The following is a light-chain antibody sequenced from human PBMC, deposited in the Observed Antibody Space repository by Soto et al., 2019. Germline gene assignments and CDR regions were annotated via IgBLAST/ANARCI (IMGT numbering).Light chain of an antibody. CDR1: QSINSW. Sequence: DIQMTQSPSTLSASIGDTVIITCRASQSINSWLAWYQQKPGKAPKLLIHKASTLESGVPSRFSGSESGTEFTLTIRSQQPDDFATFYCQQYDRFPYTFGQGTKLEIK. CDR2: KAS. V-gene: IGKV1-5*03. J-gene: IGKJ2*01. CDR3: QQYDRFPYT.